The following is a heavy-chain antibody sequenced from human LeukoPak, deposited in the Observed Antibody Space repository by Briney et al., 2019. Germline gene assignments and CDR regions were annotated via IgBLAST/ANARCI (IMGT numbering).Heavy chain of an antibody. CDR3: ARDADYYDSSGYYWGAFDI. CDR1: GFTFSSYW. Sequence: GGSLRLSCEASGFTFSSYWMHWVRQIPGKGLMWVSRIESNGLTLYADSVKGRFTISRDNSKNTLYLQMNSLRAEDTAVYYCARDADYYDSSGYYWGAFDIWGQGTMVTVSS. CDR2: IESNGLT. D-gene: IGHD3-22*01. J-gene: IGHJ3*02. V-gene: IGHV3-74*01.